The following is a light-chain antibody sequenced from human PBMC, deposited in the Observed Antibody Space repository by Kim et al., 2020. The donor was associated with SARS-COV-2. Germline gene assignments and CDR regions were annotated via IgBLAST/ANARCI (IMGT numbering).Light chain of an antibody. Sequence: DIVVTQSPLSLPFTPGEPASISCRSSQSLLYSNGYNYLDWYLQRPGQSPQLLIYLGSHRASGVPDRFSGSGSGTDFTLKISRVEAEDVGVYFCMQTLQTTWTFGQGTKLEI. CDR3: MQTLQTTWT. CDR1: QSLLYSNGYNY. CDR2: LGS. V-gene: IGKV2-28*01. J-gene: IGKJ1*01.